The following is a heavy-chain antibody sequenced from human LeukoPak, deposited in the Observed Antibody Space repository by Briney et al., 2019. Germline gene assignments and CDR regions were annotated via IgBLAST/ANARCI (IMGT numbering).Heavy chain of an antibody. V-gene: IGHV3-23*01. CDR3: ARDSESSGSYLFDY. Sequence: GGSLRLSCAASGFTFSSYAMSWVRQAPGKGLEWVSAISGSGGSTYYADSVKGRFTISRDNSKNTLYLQMNSLRAEDTAVYYCARDSESSGSYLFDYWGQGTLVTVSS. D-gene: IGHD1-26*01. J-gene: IGHJ4*02. CDR1: GFTFSSYA. CDR2: ISGSGGST.